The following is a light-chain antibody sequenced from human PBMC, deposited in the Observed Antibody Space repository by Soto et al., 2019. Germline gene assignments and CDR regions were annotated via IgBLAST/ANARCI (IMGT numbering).Light chain of an antibody. J-gene: IGKJ3*01. V-gene: IGKV3-15*01. CDR2: AAS. Sequence: ETVMTQSPATLSLSPGERATLSCRASQSVSTNLAWYQQKPGQAPRLLIYAASTMATGIPGRFSGSGSGTELTLTISSLQSEGFAVSYCPQYNKWPSFTFGPGTKVDIK. CDR3: PQYNKWPSFT. CDR1: QSVSTN.